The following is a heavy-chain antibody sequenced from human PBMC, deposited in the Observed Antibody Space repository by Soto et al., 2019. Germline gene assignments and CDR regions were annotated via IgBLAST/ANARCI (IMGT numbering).Heavy chain of an antibody. Sequence: PSETLSLTCTVSGGSISSGDYYWSWIRQPPGKGLEWIGYIYYSGSTYYNPSLKSRVTISVDTSKNQFSLKLSSVTAADTAVYYCARDKNSYGRNWFDPWGQGTLVTVSS. J-gene: IGHJ5*02. CDR2: IYYSGST. CDR3: ARDKNSYGRNWFDP. D-gene: IGHD5-18*01. CDR1: GGSISSGDYY. V-gene: IGHV4-30-4*01.